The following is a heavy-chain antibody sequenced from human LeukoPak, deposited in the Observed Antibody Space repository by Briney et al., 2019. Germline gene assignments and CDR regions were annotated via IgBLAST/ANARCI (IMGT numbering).Heavy chain of an antibody. D-gene: IGHD2-2*01. CDR1: GFTFSSYA. J-gene: IGHJ4*02. CDR2: ISGSGGST. Sequence: PGGSPRLSCAASGFTFSSYAMSWVRQAPGKGLEWVSAISGSGGSTYYADSVKGRFTISRDNSKNTLYLQMNSLRAEDTAVYYCAKSQDEYCSSTSCYAGNFDYWGQGALVTVSS. CDR3: AKSQDEYCSSTSCYAGNFDY. V-gene: IGHV3-23*01.